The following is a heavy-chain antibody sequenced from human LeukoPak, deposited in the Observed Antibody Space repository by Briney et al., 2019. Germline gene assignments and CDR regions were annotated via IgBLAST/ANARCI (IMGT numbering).Heavy chain of an antibody. V-gene: IGHV4-59*01. J-gene: IGHJ4*02. D-gene: IGHD6-19*01. CDR3: ARASSGWYNVYYLDY. CDR2: IYYSGST. Sequence: SETLSLTCTVSGGSISSYYWSWIRQPPGKGLEWIGYIYYSGSTNYNPSLKSRVTISVDTSKNQFSLKLSSVTAADTAVYYCARASSGWYNVYYLDYWGQGTLVTVSS. CDR1: GGSISSYY.